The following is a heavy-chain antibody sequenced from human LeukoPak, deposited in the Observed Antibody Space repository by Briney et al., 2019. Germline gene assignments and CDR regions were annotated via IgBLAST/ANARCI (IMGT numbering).Heavy chain of an antibody. V-gene: IGHV1-2*02. J-gene: IGHJ4*02. CDR1: GYTFTAYY. CDR3: ARARVPIAVAGLYYFDY. Sequence: ASVRVSCKASGYTFTAYYIHWLRQAPGQGPEWMGWIKPDSGSSHYAQKFQGRVTMTRDTSSNSAYMDLTSLKSDDTALYYCARARVPIAVAGLYYFDYWGQGALVTVSS. D-gene: IGHD6-19*01. CDR2: IKPDSGSS.